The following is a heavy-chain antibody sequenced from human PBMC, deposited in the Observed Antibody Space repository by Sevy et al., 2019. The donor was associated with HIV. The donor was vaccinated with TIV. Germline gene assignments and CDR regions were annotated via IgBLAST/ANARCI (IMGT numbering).Heavy chain of an antibody. J-gene: IGHJ4*02. CDR3: ARLGNAKYYYDSSGYFQIDY. Sequence: SETLSLTCAVSGGSISSSSYYWGWIRQPPGKGLEWIGSFYYSGSTYYNPSLKSRVTLSVDPSKNQFSLKLSSVTAADTAVYYCARLGNAKYYYDSSGYFQIDYWGQGTLVTVSS. D-gene: IGHD3-22*01. CDR2: FYYSGST. V-gene: IGHV4-39*01. CDR1: GGSISSSSYY.